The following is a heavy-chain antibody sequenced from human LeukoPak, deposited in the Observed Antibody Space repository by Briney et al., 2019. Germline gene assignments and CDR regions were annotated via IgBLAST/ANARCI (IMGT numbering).Heavy chain of an antibody. CDR2: IIPIFGTA. CDR1: GGTFSSYA. D-gene: IGHD3-22*01. V-gene: IGHV1-69*13. Sequence: SVKVSCKASGGTFSSYAISWVRQAPGQGLEWMGGIIPIFGTANYAQKFQGRVTITADESTSTAYMELSSLRSEDTAVYYCARDQGYYYDSSGSPHGPYFDYWGQGTLVTVSS. CDR3: ARDQGYYYDSSGSPHGPYFDY. J-gene: IGHJ4*02.